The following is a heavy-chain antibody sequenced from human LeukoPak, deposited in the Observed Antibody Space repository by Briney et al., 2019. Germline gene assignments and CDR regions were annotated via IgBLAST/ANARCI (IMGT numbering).Heavy chain of an antibody. D-gene: IGHD4-17*01. V-gene: IGHV1-18*01. CDR2: IGAYNGNT. Sequence: ASVKVSCKASGGTFSSYGISWVRQAPGQGLERMGWIGAYNGNTNYAQKLQGRVTMTTDTSTSTAYMELRSLRSEDTAVYYCARGRSTVTTYGRNWFDPWGQGTLVTVSS. CDR3: ARGRSTVTTYGRNWFDP. J-gene: IGHJ5*02. CDR1: GGTFSSYG.